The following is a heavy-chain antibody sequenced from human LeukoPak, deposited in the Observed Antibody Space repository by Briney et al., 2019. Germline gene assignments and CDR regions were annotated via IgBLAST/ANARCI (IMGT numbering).Heavy chain of an antibody. Sequence: GGSLRLSCAVSGITLSNYGMSWVRLAPGKGLEWVAGISDSGGRTNYADSVEGRFTISRDNSKNTLYLQMNSLRAEDTAVYSCAKRGVVIRVILVGFHKEAYYFDSWGQGALVTVSS. CDR2: ISDSGGRT. CDR3: AKRGVVIRVILVGFHKEAYYFDS. CDR1: GITLSNYG. D-gene: IGHD3-22*01. V-gene: IGHV3-23*01. J-gene: IGHJ4*02.